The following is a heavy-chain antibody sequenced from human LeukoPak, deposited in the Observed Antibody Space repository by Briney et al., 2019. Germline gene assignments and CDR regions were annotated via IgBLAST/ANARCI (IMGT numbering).Heavy chain of an antibody. CDR1: GYTFTGYY. CDR3: ARAMAEDGYYFDY. J-gene: IGHJ4*02. Sequence: EASVKVSCKASGYTFTGYYMHWVRQAPGQGLEWMGWINPNSGGTNYAQKFQGWVTMTRDTSISTAYMELSRLRSDDTAVYYCARAMAEDGYYFDYWGQGTLVTVSS. V-gene: IGHV1-2*04. CDR2: INPNSGGT. D-gene: IGHD5-18*01.